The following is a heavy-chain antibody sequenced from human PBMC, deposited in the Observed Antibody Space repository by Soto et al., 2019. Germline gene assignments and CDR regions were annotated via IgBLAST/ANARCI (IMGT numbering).Heavy chain of an antibody. Sequence: EGQLVESGGGLVQPGGSLKLSCAASGFTFGGSAMHWVRQASGKGLEWVGHIRSKTNSYATAYAESVKGRFTISSDDSMNTAYLQMNSLKTEDTAVYFCTRQTDAVQWLVVPTDYNFDYWGQGTLVTVSS. CDR3: TRQTDAVQWLVVPTDYNFDY. V-gene: IGHV3-73*02. CDR1: GFTFGGSA. D-gene: IGHD6-19*01. CDR2: IRSKTNSYAT. J-gene: IGHJ4*02.